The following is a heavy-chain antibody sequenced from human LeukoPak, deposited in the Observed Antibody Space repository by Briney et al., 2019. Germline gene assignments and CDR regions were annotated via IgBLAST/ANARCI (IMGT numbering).Heavy chain of an antibody. CDR1: GFTFSSYN. V-gene: IGHV3-48*01. CDR3: ARDRRGTWISDF. D-gene: IGHD5-12*01. CDR2: ITRSTNTI. J-gene: IGHJ4*02. Sequence: GGSLRLSCAASGFTFSSYNMNWVRQPPGQGLEWVSHITRSTNTIYYAESVKGRFTISRDNAKNSLYLQMNSLRAEDTAVYYCARDRRGTWISDFWGQGTLVTVSS.